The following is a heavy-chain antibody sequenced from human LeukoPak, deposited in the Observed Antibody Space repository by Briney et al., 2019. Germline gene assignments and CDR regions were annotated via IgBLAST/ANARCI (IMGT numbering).Heavy chain of an antibody. CDR1: GGSISSYY. J-gene: IGHJ6*02. CDR2: IYYGGST. V-gene: IGHV4-59*08. CDR3: ARRYYYYGMDV. Sequence: SETLSLTCTVSGGSISSYYWSWIRQPPGKGLEWIGYIYYGGSTNYNPSLKSRVTISVDTSKNQFSLKLSSVTAADTAVYYYARRYYYYGMDVWGQGTTVTVSS.